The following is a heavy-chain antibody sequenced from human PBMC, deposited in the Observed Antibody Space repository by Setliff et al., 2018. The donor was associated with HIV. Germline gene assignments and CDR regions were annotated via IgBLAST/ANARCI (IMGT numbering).Heavy chain of an antibody. V-gene: IGHV1-46*01. CDR1: GYTFTSYY. D-gene: IGHD2-15*01. CDR3: AREDCSGGSCYGSDY. J-gene: IGHJ4*02. CDR2: INPSGGST. Sequence: ASVKVSCKAPGYTFTSYYMHWVRQAPGQGLEWMGIINPSGGSTSYAQKFQGRVTMTRDTSTSTVYMELSSLRSEDTAVYYCAREDCSGGSCYGSDYWGPGILVTVSS.